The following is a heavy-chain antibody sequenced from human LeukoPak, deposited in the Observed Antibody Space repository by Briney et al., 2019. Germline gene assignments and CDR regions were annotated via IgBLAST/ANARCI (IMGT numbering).Heavy chain of an antibody. CDR1: GYTFTGYY. CDR3: ARGRASNSHYDSSGSLLGY. Sequence: GASVKVSCKASGYTFTGYYMHWVRQAPGQGLEWMGWINPNSGGTNYAQKFQGRVTMTRDTSISTAYMEPSRLRSDDAAVYYCARGRASNSHYDSSGSLLGYWGQGTLVTVSS. D-gene: IGHD3-22*01. CDR2: INPNSGGT. J-gene: IGHJ4*02. V-gene: IGHV1-2*02.